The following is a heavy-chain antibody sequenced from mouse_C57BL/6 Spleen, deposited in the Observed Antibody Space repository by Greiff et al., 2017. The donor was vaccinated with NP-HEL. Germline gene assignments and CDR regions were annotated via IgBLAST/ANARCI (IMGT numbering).Heavy chain of an antibody. Sequence: EVKLMESGGGLVQPGGSMKLSCVASGFTFSNYWMHWVRQSPEKGLEWVAQIRLKSDNYATPYAESGKGRFTISRDESKSSVYLQMNNLRAEDTGIYYCTDYDGAMDYWGQGTSVTVSS. CDR2: IRLKSDNYAT. CDR1: GFTFSNYW. V-gene: IGHV6-3*01. D-gene: IGHD2-4*01. J-gene: IGHJ4*01. CDR3: TDYDGAMDY.